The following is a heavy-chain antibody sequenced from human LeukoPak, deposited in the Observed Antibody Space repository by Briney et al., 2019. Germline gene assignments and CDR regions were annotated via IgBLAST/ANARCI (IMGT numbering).Heavy chain of an antibody. Sequence: GASVKVSRKASGGTFTSYAMHWVRQAPGQRLEWMGWINAGNGNTKYSQEFQGRVTITRDTSASTAYMELSSLRSEDMAVYYCARASGPPSFNFDYWGQGTLVTVSS. CDR1: GGTFTSYA. J-gene: IGHJ4*02. CDR3: ARASGPPSFNFDY. D-gene: IGHD2-15*01. V-gene: IGHV1-3*03. CDR2: INAGNGNT.